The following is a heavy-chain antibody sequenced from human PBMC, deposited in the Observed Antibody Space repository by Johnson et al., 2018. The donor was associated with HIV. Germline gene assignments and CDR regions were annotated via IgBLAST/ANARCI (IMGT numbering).Heavy chain of an antibody. Sequence: QVQLVESGGGVVQPGTSLRLSCAASGFTFSSYGIHWVRQAPGKGLEWVAFIWHDGRDVYYADSVKGRFTISRDNSKNTLYLQMNSLRAEDTAVYYCASGIAVAGTLLDAFDIWGQGTMVTVSS. CDR1: GFTFSSYG. J-gene: IGHJ3*02. D-gene: IGHD6-19*01. CDR2: IWHDGRDV. CDR3: ASGIAVAGTLLDAFDI. V-gene: IGHV3-33*01.